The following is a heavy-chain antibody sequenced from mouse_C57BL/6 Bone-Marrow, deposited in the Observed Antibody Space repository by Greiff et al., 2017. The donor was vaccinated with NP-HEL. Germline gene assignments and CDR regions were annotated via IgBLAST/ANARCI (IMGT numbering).Heavy chain of an antibody. V-gene: IGHV1-80*01. J-gene: IGHJ4*01. CDR1: GYAFSSYW. CDR2: IYPGDGDT. D-gene: IGHD4-1*01. Sequence: QVQLQQSGAELVKPGASVKISCKASGYAFSSYWMNWVKQRPGKGLEWIGQIYPGDGDTNYNGKLKGKATLTADKSSSTAYMQLSSLTSEDSAVYFCASELTGTVYAMDYWGQGTSVTGSS. CDR3: ASELTGTVYAMDY.